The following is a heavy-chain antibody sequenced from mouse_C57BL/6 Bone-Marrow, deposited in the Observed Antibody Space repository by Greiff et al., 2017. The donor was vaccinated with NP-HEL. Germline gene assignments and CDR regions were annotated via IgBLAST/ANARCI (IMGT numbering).Heavy chain of an antibody. CDR1: GFTFSSYA. J-gene: IGHJ3*01. Sequence: EVKLVESGEGLVKPGGSLKLSCAASGFTFSSYAMSWVRQTPEKRLEWVAYISSGGDYIYYADTVKGRFTISRDNARNTLYLQMSSLKSEDTAMYYCTRDDPPTYYGSSWFAYWGQGTLVTVSA. V-gene: IGHV5-9-1*02. CDR2: ISSGGDYI. CDR3: TRDDPPTYYGSSWFAY. D-gene: IGHD1-1*01.